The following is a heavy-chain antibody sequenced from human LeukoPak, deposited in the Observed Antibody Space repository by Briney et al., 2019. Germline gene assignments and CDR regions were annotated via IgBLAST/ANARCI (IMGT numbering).Heavy chain of an antibody. CDR2: IVVGSGNT. J-gene: IGHJ3*02. CDR1: GFTFTRSA. D-gene: IGHD6-19*01. V-gene: IGHV1-58*01. Sequence: ASVKVSCKASGFTFTRSAVQWVRQARGQRLEWIGWIVVGSGNTNYAQKFQERITITRDMSTSTAYMELSSLRSDDAAVYYCAGDVGIAVAQEWAFDIWGQGTMVTVSS. CDR3: AGDVGIAVAQEWAFDI.